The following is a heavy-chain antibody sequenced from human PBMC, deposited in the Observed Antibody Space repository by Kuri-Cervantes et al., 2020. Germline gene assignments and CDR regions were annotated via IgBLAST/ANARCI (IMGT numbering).Heavy chain of an antibody. J-gene: IGHJ5*02. Sequence: GESLKISCAASGFTFSSYAMHWVRQAPGKGLEWVAVISYDGSNKYYADSVKGRFTISRDNSKNTLFLQMSSLRPEDTAVYYCAGDSSGLNWFDPWGQGTLVTVSS. D-gene: IGHD3-22*01. CDR3: AGDSSGLNWFDP. CDR2: ISYDGSNK. V-gene: IGHV3-30-3*01. CDR1: GFTFSSYA.